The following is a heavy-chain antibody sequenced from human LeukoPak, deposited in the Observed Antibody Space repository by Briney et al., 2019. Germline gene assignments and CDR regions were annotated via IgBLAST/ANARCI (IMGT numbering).Heavy chain of an antibody. V-gene: IGHV4-39*01. CDR2: IYYSGST. Sequence: SETLSLICSVSGGSISSETYYWGWIRQPPGKGVEWIGSIYYSGSTYYNPSLESRVTISVDTSKNRFSLKLSSVTAADTAVYYCASGLTETTYHAIFFDYWGQGTLVTVSS. CDR1: GGSISSETYY. CDR3: ASGLTETTYHAIFFDY. J-gene: IGHJ4*02. D-gene: IGHD4-17*01.